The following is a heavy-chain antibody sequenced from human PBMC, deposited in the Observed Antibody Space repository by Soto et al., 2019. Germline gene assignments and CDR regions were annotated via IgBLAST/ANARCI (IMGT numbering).Heavy chain of an antibody. CDR2: ISGSGGST. D-gene: IGHD6-6*01. Sequence: GGSLRLSCAASGLTFSSYAMSWVRQAPGKGLEWVSAISGSGGSTYYADSVKGRFTISRDNSKNALYLQMNSLRAEDTAVYYCAKGGGSIANYYFDYWGQGTLVTVSS. CDR3: AKGGGSIANYYFDY. J-gene: IGHJ4*02. V-gene: IGHV3-23*01. CDR1: GLTFSSYA.